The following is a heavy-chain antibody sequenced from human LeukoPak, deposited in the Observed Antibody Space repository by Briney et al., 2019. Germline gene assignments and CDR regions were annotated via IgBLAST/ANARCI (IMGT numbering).Heavy chain of an antibody. V-gene: IGHV1-2*02. CDR2: INPNSGGT. CDR1: GYTFTGYY. Sequence: ASVKVSCKASGYTFTGYYMHWVRQAPGQGLEWMGWINPNSGGTNYAQKFQGRVTKTRDTSISTAYMELSRLRSDDTAVYYCARVMGTYCGGDCYSGFDYWGQGTLVTVSS. D-gene: IGHD2-21*01. CDR3: ARVMGTYCGGDCYSGFDY. J-gene: IGHJ4*02.